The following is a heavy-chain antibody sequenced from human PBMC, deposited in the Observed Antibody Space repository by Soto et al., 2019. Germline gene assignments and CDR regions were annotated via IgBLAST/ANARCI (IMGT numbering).Heavy chain of an antibody. CDR2: IYRTGST. CDR1: GGSFTSNNW. D-gene: IGHD1-7*01. Sequence: QVQLQESGPGLVKPSGTLSLTCVVSGGSFTSNNWWTWVRQPPGQGLEWIGEIYRTGSTNYNPSLKSRVTISLDKSGNQFSLKVTSLTAADTAVYYCASRDPGTSVDYWGQGTLVTVSS. J-gene: IGHJ4*02. CDR3: ASRDPGTSVDY. V-gene: IGHV4-4*02.